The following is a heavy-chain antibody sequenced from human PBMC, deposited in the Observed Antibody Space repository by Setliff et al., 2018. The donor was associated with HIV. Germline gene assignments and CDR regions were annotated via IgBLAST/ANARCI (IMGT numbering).Heavy chain of an antibody. Sequence: LSLTCTVSGGSISSGSYYWGWIRQPPGKGLEWISYISRGGRTKYYADSVKGRFTISRDNAKNSLYLQMNSMRAEDTTIYYCARVPVMATITYWYFDLWGSGTLVTVSS. CDR3: ARVPVMATITYWYFDL. CDR2: ISRGGRTK. J-gene: IGHJ2*01. V-gene: IGHV3-11*04. CDR1: GGSISSGSYY. D-gene: IGHD5-12*01.